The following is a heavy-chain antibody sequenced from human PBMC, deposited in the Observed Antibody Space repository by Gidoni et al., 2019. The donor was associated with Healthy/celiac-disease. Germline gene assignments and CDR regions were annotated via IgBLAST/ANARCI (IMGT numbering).Heavy chain of an antibody. D-gene: IGHD3-22*01. CDR1: GFTFSSYG. J-gene: IGHJ4*02. V-gene: IGHV3-74*01. CDR2: INSDGSST. CDR3: ARGPDYYDSSGYYFY. Sequence: EVQLVESGGGLVQPGGSLRLPCAASGFTFSSYGRHWVRQAPGKGLVWVSRINSDGSSTSYADSVKGRFTISRDNAKNTLYLQMNSLRAEDTAVYYCARGPDYYDSSGYYFYWGQGTLVTVSS.